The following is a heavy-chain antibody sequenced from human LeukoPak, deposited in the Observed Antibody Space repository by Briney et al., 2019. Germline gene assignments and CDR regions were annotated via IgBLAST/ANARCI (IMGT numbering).Heavy chain of an antibody. J-gene: IGHJ3*02. CDR2: ISGSGSDT. V-gene: IGHV3-48*03. Sequence: GGSLRLSCAASGFTLSSYEMNWVRQAPGKGLEWVSYISGSGSDTYYADSVRGRSTISRDNAKKSLYLQMNSLRVEDTAVYYCARVGDISGYYYGGDASDIWGQGTMVTVSS. D-gene: IGHD3-22*01. CDR1: GFTLSSYE. CDR3: ARVGDISGYYYGGDASDI.